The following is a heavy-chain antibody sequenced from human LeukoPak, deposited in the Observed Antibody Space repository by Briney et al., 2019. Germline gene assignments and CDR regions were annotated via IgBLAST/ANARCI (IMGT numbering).Heavy chain of an antibody. V-gene: IGHV3-30*18. CDR1: EFTFSSYA. D-gene: IGHD6-19*01. J-gene: IGHJ4*02. CDR2: ISYHGSNK. Sequence: PGTSLRLSCAASEFTFSSYAMHWVRQAPGKGLEWVAFISYHGSNKYYADSVKGRFTISRDNSKNTLYLQMNSLRAEDTAVYYCANSAVAGKPDYWGQGTLVTVSS. CDR3: ANSAVAGKPDY.